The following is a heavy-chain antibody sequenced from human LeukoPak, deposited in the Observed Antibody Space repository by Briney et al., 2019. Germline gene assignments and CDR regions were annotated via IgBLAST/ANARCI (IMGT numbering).Heavy chain of an antibody. V-gene: IGHV3-66*01. CDR3: ARGLGYGDYFDL. D-gene: IGHD4-17*01. Sequence: GGSLRLSCAASAFTVSSNYMNWVRDAPGEGVEWVSVIYSDGSTYYADSVKGRFTFSRDNSKNTLFLQMNSLRAEDTAVYYCARGLGYGDYFDLWGRGTLVTVSS. J-gene: IGHJ2*01. CDR1: AFTVSSNY. CDR2: IYSDGST.